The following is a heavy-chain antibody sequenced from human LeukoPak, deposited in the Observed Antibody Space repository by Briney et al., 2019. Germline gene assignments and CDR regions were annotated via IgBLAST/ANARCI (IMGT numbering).Heavy chain of an antibody. CDR1: GYTFTGYY. CDR3: ARDYSSSSPWFDP. CDR2: INPNSGGT. V-gene: IGHV1-2*02. D-gene: IGHD6-6*01. Sequence: ASVKVSCKASGYTFTGYYMHWVRQAPGQGLEWMGWINPNSGGTNYAQKFQGRVTMTRDTSTSTAYMELRSLRSDDTAVYYCARDYSSSSPWFDPWGQGTLVTVSS. J-gene: IGHJ5*02.